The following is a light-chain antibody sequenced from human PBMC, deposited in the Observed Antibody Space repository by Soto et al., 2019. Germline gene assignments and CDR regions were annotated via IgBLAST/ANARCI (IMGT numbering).Light chain of an antibody. J-gene: IGKJ5*01. CDR2: AAS. CDR1: QSISSY. CDR3: QHSYSTPRT. V-gene: IGKV1-39*01. Sequence: DIQMTQSPSSLSASVGDRVTITCRASQSISSYLNWYQQKPGKAPKLLIYAASSLQSGVPSRFSGSGSGTAFTLTISSLQPEYFATYYCQHSYSTPRTFGQGTRLEIK.